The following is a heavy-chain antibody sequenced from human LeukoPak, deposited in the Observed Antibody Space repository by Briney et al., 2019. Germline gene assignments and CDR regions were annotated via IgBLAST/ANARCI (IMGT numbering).Heavy chain of an antibody. CDR3: ARVYETNGYLY. Sequence: GGSLRLSCAASGVTLSTYAMSWARQAPGKGLEWVSGISSSGSGDNTYYADSVKGRFTISRDNAKNTVYLQMNSLRVEDTAVYYCARVYETNGYLYWGQGSLVTVSS. V-gene: IGHV3-23*01. D-gene: IGHD3-22*01. CDR2: ISSSGSGDNT. CDR1: GVTLSTYA. J-gene: IGHJ4*02.